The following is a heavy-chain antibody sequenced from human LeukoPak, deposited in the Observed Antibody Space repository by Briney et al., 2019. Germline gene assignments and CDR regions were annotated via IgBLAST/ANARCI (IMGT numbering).Heavy chain of an antibody. CDR1: GGSITSALYS. Sequence: PSETLSLTCAVSGGSITSALYSWSWIRQPPGKGLEWIGYIYHTGRTTYNPSFKSRLTISLDTSKNQFSLNLNSVTAADTAVYYCAREEYGDYVGLNNWFDPWGQGTLVTVSS. J-gene: IGHJ5*02. CDR3: AREEYGDYVGLNNWFDP. D-gene: IGHD4-17*01. V-gene: IGHV4-30-4*07. CDR2: IYHTGRT.